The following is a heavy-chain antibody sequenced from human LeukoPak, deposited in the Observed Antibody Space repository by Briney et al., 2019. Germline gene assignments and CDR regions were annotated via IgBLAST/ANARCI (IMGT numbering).Heavy chain of an antibody. Sequence: GGSLRLSCAASGFTFSSYAISWVRQAPGQGLEWMGRIIPILGIANYAQKFQGRVTITADKSTSTAYMELSSLRSEDTAVYYCATEGDIVVVPAAAPDYWGQGTLVTVSS. CDR2: IIPILGIA. V-gene: IGHV1-69*04. CDR1: GFTFSSYA. CDR3: ATEGDIVVVPAAAPDY. J-gene: IGHJ4*02. D-gene: IGHD2-2*01.